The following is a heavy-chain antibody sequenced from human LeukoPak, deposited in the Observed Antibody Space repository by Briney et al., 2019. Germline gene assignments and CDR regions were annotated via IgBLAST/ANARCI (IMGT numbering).Heavy chain of an antibody. Sequence: ASVKVSCKASGYTFTSYGISWVRQAPGQGLEWMGWISAYNGNTNYAQKLQGRVTMTTDTSTGTAYMELRSLRSDDTAVYYCARVYSSGWYMDYWGQGTLVTVSS. D-gene: IGHD6-19*01. V-gene: IGHV1-18*01. CDR2: ISAYNGNT. J-gene: IGHJ4*02. CDR1: GYTFTSYG. CDR3: ARVYSSGWYMDY.